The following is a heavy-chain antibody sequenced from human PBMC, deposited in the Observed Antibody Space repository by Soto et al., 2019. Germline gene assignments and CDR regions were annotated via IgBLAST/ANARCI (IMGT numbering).Heavy chain of an antibody. J-gene: IGHJ5*02. CDR2: ISGSGGST. D-gene: IGHD6-19*01. CDR1: GFTFSSYA. CDR3: ANDGGRPWPVRPLFDP. V-gene: IGHV3-23*01. Sequence: GGSLRLSCAASGFTFSSYAMSWVRQAPGKGLEWVSAISGSGGSTYYADSVKGRFTISRDNSKNTLYLQMNSLRAEDTAVYYCANDGGRPWPVRPLFDPWGQGTLVAVSS.